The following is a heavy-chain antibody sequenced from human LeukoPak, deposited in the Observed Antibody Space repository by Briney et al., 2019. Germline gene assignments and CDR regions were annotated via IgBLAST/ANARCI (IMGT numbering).Heavy chain of an antibody. D-gene: IGHD3/OR15-3a*01. Sequence: PGGSLRLSCAASGFTVSSNDMSWVRKAPGKGLEWVSIIHIGNSTYYADSVKGRFTISRDNSKNTLYLQMNSLRAEDTAVYYCAADWPLDYWGQGTLVTVSS. CDR1: GFTVSSND. J-gene: IGHJ4*02. CDR2: IHIGNST. V-gene: IGHV3-66*01. CDR3: AADWPLDY.